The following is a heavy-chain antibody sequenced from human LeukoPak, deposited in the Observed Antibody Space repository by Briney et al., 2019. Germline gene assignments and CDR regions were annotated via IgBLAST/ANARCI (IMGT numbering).Heavy chain of an antibody. J-gene: IGHJ5*02. D-gene: IGHD1-26*01. CDR3: ARGIIVGATWGENDNWFDP. CDR1: GYTFTSYY. CDR2: INPSGGST. V-gene: IGHV1-46*01. Sequence: ASVKVSCKASGYTFTSYYMHWVRQAPGQGLEWMGIINPSGGSTSYAQNFQGRVTMTRDTSTSTVYMELSSLRSEDTAVYYCARGIIVGATWGENDNWFDPWGQGTLVTVSS.